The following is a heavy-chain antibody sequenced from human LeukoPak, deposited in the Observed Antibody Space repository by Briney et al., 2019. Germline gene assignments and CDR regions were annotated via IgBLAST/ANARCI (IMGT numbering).Heavy chain of an antibody. CDR2: ISYSGSP. CDR3: VGHQGSSTYDY. V-gene: IGHV4-59*08. CDR1: GGSISSYY. D-gene: IGHD2/OR15-2a*01. Sequence: SDTLSLTCNVSGGSISSYYWSWIRQPPGKALEWIGYISYSGSPNYKASLMSRITMSVDMSKNHISLRLTSVTVADTAVYYCVGHQGSSTYDYWGQGILVTVSS. J-gene: IGHJ4*02.